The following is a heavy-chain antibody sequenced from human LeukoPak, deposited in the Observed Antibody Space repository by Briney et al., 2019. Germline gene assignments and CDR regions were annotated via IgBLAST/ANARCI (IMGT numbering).Heavy chain of an antibody. Sequence: GRSLRLSCAASGFIFDDYAMHWVRQAPGKGLEWVSGISWNSDTIGYADSVKGRFTISRDNAKNSLYLQMNSLRAEDMALYYCAKDIGGSYSRYYFDYWGQGTLVTVSS. J-gene: IGHJ4*02. CDR3: AKDIGGSYSRYYFDY. V-gene: IGHV3-9*03. CDR1: GFIFDDYA. CDR2: ISWNSDTI. D-gene: IGHD1-26*01.